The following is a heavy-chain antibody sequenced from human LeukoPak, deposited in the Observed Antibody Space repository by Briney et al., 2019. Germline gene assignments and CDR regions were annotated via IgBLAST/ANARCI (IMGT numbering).Heavy chain of an antibody. D-gene: IGHD3-10*01. V-gene: IGHV4-59*01. CDR1: GGSISTYY. J-gene: IGHJ4*02. Sequence: SETLSLTCTVPGGSISTYYWSWIRQPPGKGLEWIGYIYYSGSAKYNPSLKSRVTVSVDTSKNQLSLKLSSVTAPATAVYYCARAYGSGNYFDCWGQGILVTVSS. CDR2: IYYSGSA. CDR3: ARAYGSGNYFDC.